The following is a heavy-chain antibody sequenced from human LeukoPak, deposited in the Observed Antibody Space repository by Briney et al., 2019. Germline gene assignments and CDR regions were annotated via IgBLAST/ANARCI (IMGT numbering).Heavy chain of an antibody. CDR2: ISGSGGNT. V-gene: IGHV3-23*01. D-gene: IGHD2-15*01. CDR1: GLTFSSCS. J-gene: IGHJ4*02. CDR3: ANGRGPNTGPTLDY. Sequence: PGGSLRLSCAASGLTFSSCSMTWVPQAPGKGLEWVSCISGSGGNTYYADSVKGRFTISRDNSKNTLYLQLNSLRAEDTAIYYCANGRGPNTGPTLDYWGQGTLVTVSS.